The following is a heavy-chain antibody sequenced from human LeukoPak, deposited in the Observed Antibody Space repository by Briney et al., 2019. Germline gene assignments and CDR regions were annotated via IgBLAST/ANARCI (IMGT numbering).Heavy chain of an antibody. J-gene: IGHJ4*02. Sequence: PSETLSPTCAVYGASFSGYYWSWIRQPPGKGLEWIGEIDRSGSTSYNPSLKSRVTISVDTSKNQFSLRLNSVTAADTAVYFCARGYGSGSYWSYWGQGTLVTVSS. D-gene: IGHD3-10*01. CDR3: ARGYGSGSYWSY. V-gene: IGHV4-34*01. CDR2: IDRSGST. CDR1: GASFSGYY.